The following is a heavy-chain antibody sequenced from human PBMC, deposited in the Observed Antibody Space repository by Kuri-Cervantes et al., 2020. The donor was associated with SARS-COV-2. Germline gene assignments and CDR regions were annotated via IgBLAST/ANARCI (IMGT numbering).Heavy chain of an antibody. CDR1: GFTFDDYG. J-gene: IGHJ6*03. CDR3: ARDLRDYYYYYMDV. CDR2: INWNGGST. V-gene: IGHV3-20*04. Sequence: GGSLRLSCAASGFTFDDYGMSWVRQAPGKGLEWVSGINWNGGSTGYADSVKGRFTISRDNAKNSLYLQMNSLRAEDTAVYYCARDLRDYYYYYMDVWGKGTMVTVSS.